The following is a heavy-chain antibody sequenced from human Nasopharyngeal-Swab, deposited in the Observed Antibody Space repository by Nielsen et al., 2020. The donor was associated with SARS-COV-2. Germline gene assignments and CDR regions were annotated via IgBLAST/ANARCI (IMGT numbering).Heavy chain of an antibody. Sequence: GGSLRLSCAASGFTFSSYAMSWVRQAPGKGLEWVSAMSGSGGSPYYADSVKGRFTISRDNSKNTLYLQMNSLRAEDTAVYYCAKRPTGSTFGDRGQGTLVTVSS. CDR3: AKRPTGSTFGD. D-gene: IGHD3-16*01. V-gene: IGHV3-23*01. CDR2: MSGSGGSP. CDR1: GFTFSSYA. J-gene: IGHJ4*02.